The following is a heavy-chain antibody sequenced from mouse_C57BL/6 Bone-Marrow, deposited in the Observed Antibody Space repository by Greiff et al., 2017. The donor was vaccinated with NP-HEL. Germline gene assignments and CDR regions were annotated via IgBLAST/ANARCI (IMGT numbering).Heavy chain of an antibody. CDR3: ARSDYGSSDAMDY. Sequence: QVQLQQPGAELVKPGASVKMSCKASGYTFTSYWITWVKQRPGQGLEWIGDIYPGSGSTNYNEKFKSKATLTVDTSSSTAYMQLSSLTSEDSAVYDCARSDYGSSDAMDYWGQGTSVTVSS. J-gene: IGHJ4*01. D-gene: IGHD1-1*01. CDR2: IYPGSGST. CDR1: GYTFTSYW. V-gene: IGHV1-55*01.